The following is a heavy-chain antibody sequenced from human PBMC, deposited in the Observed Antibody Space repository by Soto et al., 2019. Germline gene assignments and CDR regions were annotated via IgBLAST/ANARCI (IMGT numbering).Heavy chain of an antibody. V-gene: IGHV3-30*18. Sequence: QVPLVESGGGVVQPGRSLRLSCAASGFTFSSYGMHWVRQAPGKGLEWVAVISYDGSNKYYADSVKGRFTISRDNSKNTLYLQMNSLRAEDTAVYYCAKDSVSYGMDVWGQGTTVTVSS. CDR2: ISYDGSNK. D-gene: IGHD6-19*01. J-gene: IGHJ6*02. CDR3: AKDSVSYGMDV. CDR1: GFTFSSYG.